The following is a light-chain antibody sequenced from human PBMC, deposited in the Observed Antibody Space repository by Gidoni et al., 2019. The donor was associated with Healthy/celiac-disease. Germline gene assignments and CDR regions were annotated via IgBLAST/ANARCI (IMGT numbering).Light chain of an antibody. CDR1: SPNIGAGYA. Sequence: QSVLTQTPSVSGAPGQRVTISGTGSSPNIGAGYAVHWYQQLPGTAPQLLIYGNSNPPSVLPDLFSGSNSRTSASLPITWLQADDEADYYCQSYDSSRSGVVFGGGTKLTVL. CDR3: QSYDSSRSGVV. CDR2: GNS. V-gene: IGLV1-40*01. J-gene: IGLJ2*01.